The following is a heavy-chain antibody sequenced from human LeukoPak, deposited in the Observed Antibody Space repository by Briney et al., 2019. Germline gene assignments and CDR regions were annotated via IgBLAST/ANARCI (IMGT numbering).Heavy chain of an antibody. CDR1: GGSISGSY. V-gene: IGHV4-59*01. Sequence: NPSETLSLTCTVSGGSISGSYWNWIRQPPGKGLEWIGYIYYSGSTNYNPSLKSRVTISVDTSKNQFPLKLSSVTAADTAVYYCARVGVVVPAAMTYFDYWGQGTLVTVSS. CDR3: ARVGVVVPAAMTYFDY. D-gene: IGHD2-2*01. CDR2: IYYSGST. J-gene: IGHJ4*02.